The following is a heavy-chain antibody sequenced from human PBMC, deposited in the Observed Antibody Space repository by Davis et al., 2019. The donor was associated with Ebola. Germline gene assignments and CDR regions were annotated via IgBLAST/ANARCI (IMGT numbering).Heavy chain of an antibody. J-gene: IGHJ4*02. D-gene: IGHD1-26*01. CDR2: IYHSGST. V-gene: IGHV4-34*01. CDR1: GGSFSGYY. Sequence: SETLSLTCAVYGGSFSGYYWSWIRQPPGKGLEWIGEIYHSGSTNYNPSLKSRVTISVDTSKNQFSLKLSSVTAADTAVYYCARGGYSGSYLNFDYWGQGTLVTVSS. CDR3: ARGGYSGSYLNFDY.